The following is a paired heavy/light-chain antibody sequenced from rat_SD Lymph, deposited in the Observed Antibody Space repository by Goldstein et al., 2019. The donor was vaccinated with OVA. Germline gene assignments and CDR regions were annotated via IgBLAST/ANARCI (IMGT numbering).Heavy chain of an antibody. CDR1: GFTFSDYW. CDR3: TAPIAAIGYYWYFDF. V-gene: IGHV11-4*01. Sequence: EVQLVESGGGLVHPGASLKLSCVASGFTFSDYWMSWVRQTPGKTLEWIGDIKYDGSYRNYAPSLKNRFTISRDNAKSTLYLQMNNVRSEDTATYSCTAPIAAIGYYWYFDFWGPGTMVTVSS. CDR2: IKYDGSYR. J-gene: IGHJ1*01. D-gene: IGHD1-2*01.
Light chain of an antibody. J-gene: IGKJ1*01. Sequence: DVQMTQSPYNLAASPGESVSINCKASKSISKSLAWYQQKPGITNKLLIYDGSTLQSGIPSRFSGSGSGTDFSLTIRSLEPEDFGLYYCLQYNEYPPTFGGGTKLEL. CDR1: KSISKS. CDR3: LQYNEYPPT. CDR2: DGS. V-gene: IGKV16S1*01.